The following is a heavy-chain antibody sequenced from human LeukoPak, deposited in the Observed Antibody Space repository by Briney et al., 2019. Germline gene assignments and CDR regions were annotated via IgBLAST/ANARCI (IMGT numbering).Heavy chain of an antibody. J-gene: IGHJ4*02. Sequence: SQTLSLTCNVSGGSISSRNYYWSWIRQPAGKGLEWIGRFYTTGSTNYNPSLKSRVTMSVDMSKNQFSLKLSSVTAADTAIYYCARDNYIYPRLLHYWGQGTLVTVSS. D-gene: IGHD3-10*01. V-gene: IGHV4-61*02. CDR2: FYTTGST. CDR1: GGSISSRNYY. CDR3: ARDNYIYPRLLHY.